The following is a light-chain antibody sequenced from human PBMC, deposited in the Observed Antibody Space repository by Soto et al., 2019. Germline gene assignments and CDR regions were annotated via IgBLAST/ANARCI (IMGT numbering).Light chain of an antibody. CDR1: SSDVGGYNY. V-gene: IGLV2-14*01. CDR3: SSYTSSSFYV. CDR2: DVS. Sequence: QSALTQPASVSGSPGQSTTISCTGTSSDVGGYNYVSWYQQHPGKAPKLMIYDVSNRPSGVSNRFSGSKSGNTASLTISGLQAEDEADYYCSSYTSSSFYVFGTGTKVTVL. J-gene: IGLJ1*01.